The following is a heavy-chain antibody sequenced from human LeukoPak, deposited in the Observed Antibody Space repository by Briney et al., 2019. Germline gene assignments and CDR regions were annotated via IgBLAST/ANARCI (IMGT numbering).Heavy chain of an antibody. Sequence: GSLRLSCAVSGLTFSSYEMNWVRQAPGKGLEWVSYISSAGGTIYYADSVKGRFTISRDNAKNSLFLQMNSLRAEDTAVYYCARDSGHSRHLDYWGQGTLVTVSS. CDR2: ISSAGGTI. D-gene: IGHD5-18*01. J-gene: IGHJ4*02. V-gene: IGHV3-48*03. CDR1: GLTFSSYE. CDR3: ARDSGHSRHLDY.